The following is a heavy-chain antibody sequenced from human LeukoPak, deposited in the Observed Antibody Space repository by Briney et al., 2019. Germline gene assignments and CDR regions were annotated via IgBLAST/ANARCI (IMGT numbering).Heavy chain of an antibody. CDR3: ARGPGIAAAGPNTDY. CDR2: IYYSGST. J-gene: IGHJ4*02. Sequence: PETLSLTCTVSGGSISSYYWSWIRQPPGKGLEWIGYIYYSGSTNYNPSLKSRVTISVDTSKNQFSLKLSSVTAADTAVYYCARGPGIAAAGPNTDYWGQGTLVTVSS. V-gene: IGHV4-59*01. D-gene: IGHD6-13*01. CDR1: GGSISSYY.